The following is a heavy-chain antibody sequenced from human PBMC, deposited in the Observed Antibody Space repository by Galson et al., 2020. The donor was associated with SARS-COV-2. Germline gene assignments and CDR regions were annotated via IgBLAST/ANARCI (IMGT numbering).Heavy chain of an antibody. Sequence: GESLKISCAASGLTVSTNYMSWVRQAPGKGLEWVSIIYSGGSIYYADSVKGRFTISRDSSKNTLYLQMNSLRTEDTAVYYCARGDYYYYGMDVWGQGTTVTVSS. CDR2: IYSGGSI. CDR3: ARGDYYYYGMDV. V-gene: IGHV3-53*01. J-gene: IGHJ6*02. CDR1: GLTVSTNY.